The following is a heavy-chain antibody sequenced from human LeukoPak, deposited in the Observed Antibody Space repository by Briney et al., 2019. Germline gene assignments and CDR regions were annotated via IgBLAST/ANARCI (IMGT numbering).Heavy chain of an antibody. J-gene: IGHJ4*02. CDR2: IRYDGSNK. D-gene: IGHD2-15*01. CDR3: AKDPTYCSGGSCYASVFY. Sequence: TGGSLRLSCAASGFTFSSYGMHWVRQAPGKGLEWVAFIRYDGSNKYYGDSVKGRFTISRDNSKNTLYLQMNSLRAEDTAVYYCAKDPTYCSGGSCYASVFYWGQGTLVTVSS. V-gene: IGHV3-30*02. CDR1: GFTFSSYG.